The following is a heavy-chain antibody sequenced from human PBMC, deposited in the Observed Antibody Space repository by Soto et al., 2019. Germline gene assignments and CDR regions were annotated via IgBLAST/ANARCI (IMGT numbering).Heavy chain of an antibody. CDR2: ISGRGETT. CDR1: GLSFGSYG. D-gene: IGHD2-8*01. CDR3: AEPLGKVYDMDAFDI. J-gene: IGHJ3*02. Sequence: EVQLLESGGDLVQPGGSLRLSCAASGLSFGSYGMNWVRQAPGKGLEWVSGISGRGETTYYADSVRGRFTISRDNPRNTVYLQMNSVRAEDTAVYFFAEPLGKVYDMDAFDIWGQGTVVSVSS. V-gene: IGHV3-23*01.